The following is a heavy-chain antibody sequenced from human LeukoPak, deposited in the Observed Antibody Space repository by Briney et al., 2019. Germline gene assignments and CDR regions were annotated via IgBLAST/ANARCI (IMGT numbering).Heavy chain of an antibody. Sequence: PGGSLRLSCSASGFTFSSYAMHWVRQAPGKGLEYVSAISSNGGSTYYADSVKGRFTISRDNSKNTLYLQVSSLRAEDTAVYYCVKGGSGYSGYDPDYFDYWGQGTLVTVSS. D-gene: IGHD5-12*01. CDR3: VKGGSGYSGYDPDYFDY. CDR2: ISSNGGST. CDR1: GFTFSSYA. J-gene: IGHJ4*02. V-gene: IGHV3-64D*06.